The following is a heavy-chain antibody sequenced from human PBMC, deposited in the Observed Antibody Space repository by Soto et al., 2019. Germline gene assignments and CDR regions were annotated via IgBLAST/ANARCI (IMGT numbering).Heavy chain of an antibody. V-gene: IGHV3-48*02. J-gene: IGHJ6*02. CDR1: GFTFSSYS. Sequence: GGSLRLSCAASGFTFSSYSMNWVRQAPGKGLEWVSYISSSSSTIYYADSVKGRFTISRDNAKNSLYLQMNSLRDEDTAVYYCARDFTVWDSSGYYPKEDYGMDVWGQGTTVTVSS. D-gene: IGHD3-22*01. CDR2: ISSSSSTI. CDR3: ARDFTVWDSSGYYPKEDYGMDV.